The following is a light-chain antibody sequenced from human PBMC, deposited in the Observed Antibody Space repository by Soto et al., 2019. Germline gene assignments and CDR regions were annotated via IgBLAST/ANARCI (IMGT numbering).Light chain of an antibody. CDR1: SSDVGNYNL. CDR3: CSYTGSNYV. V-gene: IGLV2-23*02. J-gene: IGLJ1*01. Sequence: QSVLTQPASVSGSPGQSITISCTGTSSDVGNYNLVSWYQHHPGNAPKLIIYEVSKRPSGVSNRFSGSKSGDTASLTISGLQAEDEADYYCCSYTGSNYVFGTGTKVTVL. CDR2: EVS.